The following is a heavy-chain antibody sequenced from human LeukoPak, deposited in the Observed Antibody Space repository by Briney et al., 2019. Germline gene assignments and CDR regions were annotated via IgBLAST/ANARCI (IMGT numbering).Heavy chain of an antibody. Sequence: SETLSLTRTVSGGSISSYYWSWIRQPAGKGLEWIGRIYTSGSTNYNPSLKSRVTMSVDTSKNQFSLKLSSVTAADTAVYYCARDRRYYYDSTWAFDIWGQGTMVTVSS. CDR3: ARDRRYYYDSTWAFDI. D-gene: IGHD3-22*01. V-gene: IGHV4-4*07. CDR1: GGSISSYY. J-gene: IGHJ3*02. CDR2: IYTSGST.